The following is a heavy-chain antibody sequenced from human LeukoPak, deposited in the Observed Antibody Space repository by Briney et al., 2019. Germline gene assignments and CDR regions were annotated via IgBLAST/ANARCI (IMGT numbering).Heavy chain of an antibody. V-gene: IGHV3-53*01. CDR3: ARDRGIYCSSSSCPYYYYYYMDV. D-gene: IGHD2-2*01. Sequence: GGSLRLSCAASGFTASSNYMSWVRQAPGKGLEWVSVIYSGGSTYYADSVKGRFTISRDNSKNTLYLQMNSLRAEDTAVYYCARDRGIYCSSSSCPYYYYYYMDVWGKGTTVTVSS. CDR2: IYSGGST. CDR1: GFTASSNY. J-gene: IGHJ6*03.